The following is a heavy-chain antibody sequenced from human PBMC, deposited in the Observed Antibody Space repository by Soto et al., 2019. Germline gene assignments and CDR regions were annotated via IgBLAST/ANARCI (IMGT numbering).Heavy chain of an antibody. CDR1: GGSILDSTYY. J-gene: IGHJ5*02. CDR2: IFYSGGT. V-gene: IGHV4-39*01. CDR3: ARQASGYYYGWFDH. D-gene: IGHD3-22*01. Sequence: QLLLQESGPGLVKPSETLSLTCTVSGGSILDSTYYWAWIRQSPGKGLEWIGTIFYSGGTFYTPSLKSRVTMSVDTSNNQFSLKLSSVTAADTAVYYCARQASGYYYGWFDHWGQGTLVTVSS.